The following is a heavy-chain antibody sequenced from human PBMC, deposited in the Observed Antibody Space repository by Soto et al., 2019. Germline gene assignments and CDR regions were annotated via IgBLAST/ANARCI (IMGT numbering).Heavy chain of an antibody. CDR1: GGSIISGAYY. J-gene: IGHJ3*02. D-gene: IGHD2-15*01. V-gene: IGHV4-31*03. CDR2: IYYSGNT. Sequence: QVQLQESGPGLVQPSQTLSLTCTFSGGSIISGAYYWRWIRHHPGKGLEWIGYIYYSGNTNYNPSLKSRVTISGDTSQNQFSLKLSSVTAAATAVYDCARVPPRMAFDIWGQGTMVTVSS. CDR3: ARVPPRMAFDI.